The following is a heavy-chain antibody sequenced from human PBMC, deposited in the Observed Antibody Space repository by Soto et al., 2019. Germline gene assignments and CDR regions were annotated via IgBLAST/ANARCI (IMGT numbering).Heavy chain of an antibody. J-gene: IGHJ4*02. CDR1: GYSFTSYW. CDR2: IYPGDSDT. D-gene: IGHD6-19*01. Sequence: PGEALKISWKGSGYSFTSYWIGWVRQMPGKGLEWMGIIYPGDSDTRYSPSFQGQVTISADKSISTAYLQWSSLKAADTAMYCCASQYSRGYFDYWGQGTLVTVSS. CDR3: ASQYSRGYFDY. V-gene: IGHV5-51*01.